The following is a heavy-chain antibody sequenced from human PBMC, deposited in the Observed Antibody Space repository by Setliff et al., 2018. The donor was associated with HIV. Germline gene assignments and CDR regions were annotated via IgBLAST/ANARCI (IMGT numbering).Heavy chain of an antibody. V-gene: IGHV4-59*11. CDR2: LSNRGTT. Sequence: SETLSLTCSVSGVSISIQYWSWIRQPAGKGLEWIGYLSNRGTTDYNPSLRNRVTISGDTSKNHFSLQRSSVTVADTAIYYCARVARSITGTTRRAFDIWGQGTMVTVSS. J-gene: IGHJ3*02. CDR3: ARVARSITGTTRRAFDI. CDR1: GVSISIQY. D-gene: IGHD1-7*01.